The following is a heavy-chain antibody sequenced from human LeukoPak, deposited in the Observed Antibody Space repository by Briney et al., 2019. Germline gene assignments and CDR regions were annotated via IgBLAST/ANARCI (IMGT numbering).Heavy chain of an antibody. Sequence: GGSLRLSCAASGVAVSSSYMSWVRQAPGEGLEWVSIVYSDDIRYYVDSVKGRFSISRDTSRNTLYLQMNSLRADDTAVYYCTRDSTTFRFGYWGQGTLVTVSS. CDR3: TRDSTTFRFGY. CDR1: GVAVSSSY. CDR2: VYSDDIR. D-gene: IGHD4-11*01. J-gene: IGHJ4*02. V-gene: IGHV3-53*01.